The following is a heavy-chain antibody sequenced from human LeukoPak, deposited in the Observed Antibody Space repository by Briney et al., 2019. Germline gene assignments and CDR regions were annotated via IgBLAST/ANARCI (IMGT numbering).Heavy chain of an antibody. Sequence: SETLSLTCTVSGGSISSYYWSWIRQPPGKGLEWIGYIYYSGSTNYHPSLKSRVTISVDTSKNQFSLKLSSVTAADTAVYYCARDGMTNPWYFDLWGRGTLVTVSS. J-gene: IGHJ2*01. V-gene: IGHV4-59*01. CDR3: ARDGMTNPWYFDL. D-gene: IGHD4-11*01. CDR1: GGSISSYY. CDR2: IYYSGST.